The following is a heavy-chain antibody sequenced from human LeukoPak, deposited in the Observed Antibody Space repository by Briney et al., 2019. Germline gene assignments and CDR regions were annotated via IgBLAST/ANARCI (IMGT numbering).Heavy chain of an antibody. CDR2: IHRDVYT. D-gene: IGHD1-26*01. J-gene: IGHJ5*02. CDR3: TQRQGPMSGSYDYFDP. V-gene: IGHV4-4*09. CDR1: GGSLSGYY. Sequence: PPETLSLTCTVSGGSLSGYYWSWIRQPPGHGLEWIAYIHRDVYTYYHPSLRSRLTISLDTSKNQFSLEASSLTAADTAIYCCTQRQGPMSGSYDYFDPLGQGSLVTVPS.